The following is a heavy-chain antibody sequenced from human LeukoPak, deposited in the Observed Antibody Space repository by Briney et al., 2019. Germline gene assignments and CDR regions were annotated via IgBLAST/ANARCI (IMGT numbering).Heavy chain of an antibody. D-gene: IGHD2/OR15-2a*01. CDR1: GFTFSSYG. Sequence: GGSLRLSCAASGFTFSSYGMHWVRQAPGKGLEWVAVIWYDGSNKYYADSVKGRFTISRDNSKNTLYLQMNSLRAEDTAVYYCARDLISYGFDNWGQGTLVTVSS. J-gene: IGHJ4*02. CDR3: ARDLISYGFDN. V-gene: IGHV3-33*01. CDR2: IWYDGSNK.